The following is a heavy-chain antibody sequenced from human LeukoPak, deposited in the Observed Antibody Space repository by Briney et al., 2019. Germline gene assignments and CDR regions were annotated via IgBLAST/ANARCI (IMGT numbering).Heavy chain of an antibody. CDR2: IYYSGST. CDR3: ARSVVGAVDY. J-gene: IGHJ4*02. Sequence: SETLSLTCTVSGGSISSSSYYWGWIRQPPGKGLEWIGSIYYSGSTYYNPCLKSRVTISVDTSKNQFSLKLSSVTAADTAVYYCARSVVGAVDYWGQGTLVTLFS. CDR1: GGSISSSSYY. D-gene: IGHD1-26*01. V-gene: IGHV4-39*07.